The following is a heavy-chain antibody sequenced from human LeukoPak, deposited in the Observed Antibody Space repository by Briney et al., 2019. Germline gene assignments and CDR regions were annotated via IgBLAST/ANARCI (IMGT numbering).Heavy chain of an antibody. Sequence: LAGGSLRLSCAASGSTFSSYWMSWVRQAPGKGLEWVANIKQDGSEKYYVDSVKGRFTISRDNAKNSLYLQMNSLRAEDTAVYYCARDWITRGFSNYRRAFDIWGQGTMLTVSS. V-gene: IGHV3-7*01. D-gene: IGHD4-11*01. CDR3: ARDWITRGFSNYRRAFDI. CDR1: GSTFSSYW. J-gene: IGHJ3*02. CDR2: IKQDGSEK.